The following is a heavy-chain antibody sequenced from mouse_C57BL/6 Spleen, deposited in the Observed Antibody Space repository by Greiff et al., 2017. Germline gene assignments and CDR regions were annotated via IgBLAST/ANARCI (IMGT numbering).Heavy chain of an antibody. J-gene: IGHJ2*01. CDR3: ARVNFYYFDY. D-gene: IGHD4-1*02. CDR2: ISDGGSYT. CDR1: GFTFSSYA. Sequence: EVKLMESGGGLVKPGGSLKLSCAASGFTFSSYAMSWVRQTPEKRLEWVATISDGGSYTYYPDNVKGRFTISRDNAKNNLYLQMSHLKSEDTAMYYCARVNFYYFDYWGQGTTLTVSS. V-gene: IGHV5-4*03.